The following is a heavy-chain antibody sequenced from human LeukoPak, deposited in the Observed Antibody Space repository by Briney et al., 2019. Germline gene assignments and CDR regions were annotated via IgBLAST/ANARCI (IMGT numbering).Heavy chain of an antibody. CDR3: ARDPSMVRGENTPYVDY. J-gene: IGHJ4*02. Sequence: GASVKVSCKASGGTFSSYAMNWVRQAPGQGLEWMGGIMPMFGTANYAQKFQGRVTITADESTSTAYMDLSSLRSEDTAVYYCARDPSMVRGENTPYVDYWGQGTLVTVSS. CDR2: IMPMFGTA. CDR1: GGTFSSYA. D-gene: IGHD3-10*01. V-gene: IGHV1-69*13.